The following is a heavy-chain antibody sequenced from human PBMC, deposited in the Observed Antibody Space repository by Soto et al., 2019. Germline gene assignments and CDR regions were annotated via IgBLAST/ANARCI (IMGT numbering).Heavy chain of an antibody. CDR2: INAGNGNT. CDR3: ARDATLHFDFWKKWNWFDL. CDR1: GYTFTKYT. Sequence: ASVKVSCKTSGYTFTKYTIHWVRQAPGQRLEWMGWINAGNGNTEYSQKFQGRVTITRDTSASTAYMELSSLRSEDSGVYYCARDATLHFDFWKKWNWFDLWGQGTPVTVSS. V-gene: IGHV1-3*01. J-gene: IGHJ5*02. D-gene: IGHD3-3*01.